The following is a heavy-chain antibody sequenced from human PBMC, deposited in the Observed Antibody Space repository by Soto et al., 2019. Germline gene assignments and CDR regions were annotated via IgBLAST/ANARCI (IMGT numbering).Heavy chain of an antibody. Sequence: QVQLQESGPGLVKPSQTLSLTCTVSGGSISTVNYWWSWIRQSPDMGLEWIGHIYNGGSTYNNPSLESRXTXSXXTSKNQLSLPLSSVSAADTAVYYGARGPSGDKVDSWGQGTLVTVSS. V-gene: IGHV4-30-4*01. J-gene: IGHJ4*02. CDR1: GGSISTVNYW. CDR2: IYNGGST. D-gene: IGHD7-27*01. CDR3: ARGPSGDKVDS.